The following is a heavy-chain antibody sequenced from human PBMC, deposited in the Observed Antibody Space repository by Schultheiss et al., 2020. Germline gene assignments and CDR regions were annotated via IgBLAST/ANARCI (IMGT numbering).Heavy chain of an antibody. CDR3: ARANRVDYGDFRVAHQNWFDP. CDR2: ISYDGSNK. CDR1: GFTFSSYA. D-gene: IGHD4-17*01. J-gene: IGHJ5*02. V-gene: IGHV3-30-3*01. Sequence: GGSLRLSCAASGFTFSSYAMHWVRQASGKGLEWVAVISYDGSNKYYADSVKGRFTISRDNSKNTLYLQMNSLRAEDTAVYYCARANRVDYGDFRVAHQNWFDPWGQGTLVTVSS.